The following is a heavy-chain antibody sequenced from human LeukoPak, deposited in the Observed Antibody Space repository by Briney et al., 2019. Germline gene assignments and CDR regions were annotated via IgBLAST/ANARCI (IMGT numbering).Heavy chain of an antibody. D-gene: IGHD6-19*01. V-gene: IGHV1-2*02. CDR1: GYTFTGYY. J-gene: IGHJ6*03. Sequence: ASVKVPCKASGYTFTGYYMHWVRQAPGQGLEWMGWINPNSGRTNYAQRFQGRVTMTRDTSISTAYMELSRLTFDDTAVYYCARGVAVAANPLLYYYMDVWGKGTTVTISS. CDR3: ARGVAVAANPLLYYYMDV. CDR2: INPNSGRT.